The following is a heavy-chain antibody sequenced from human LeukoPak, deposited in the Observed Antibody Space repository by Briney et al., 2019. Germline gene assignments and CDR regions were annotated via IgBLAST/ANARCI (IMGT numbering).Heavy chain of an antibody. CDR1: GGTFSSYA. J-gene: IGHJ4*02. CDR2: IIPIFGTA. Sequence: ASVKVSCKASGGTFSSYAISWVRQAPGQGLEWMGGIIPIFGTANYAQKFQGRVTITADKSTSTAYMELSSLRSEDTAVYYCARSGAMVRGVAGVYWGQGTLVTVSS. D-gene: IGHD3-10*01. V-gene: IGHV1-69*06. CDR3: ARSGAMVRGVAGVY.